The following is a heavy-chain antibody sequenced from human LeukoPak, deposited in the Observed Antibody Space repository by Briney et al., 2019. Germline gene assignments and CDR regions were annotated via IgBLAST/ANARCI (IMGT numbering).Heavy chain of an antibody. CDR1: GESFSGYY. J-gene: IGHJ2*01. Sequence: PSETLSLTCAVYGESFSGYYWSWIRQPPGKGLEWIGEINHSGRTNYNPSLKSRVTISVDTSKNQFSLRLSSVTAADTAMYYCARRWRTVVTYWYFDLWGRGTLVTVSS. CDR3: ARRWRTVVTYWYFDL. CDR2: INHSGRT. D-gene: IGHD4-23*01. V-gene: IGHV4-34*01.